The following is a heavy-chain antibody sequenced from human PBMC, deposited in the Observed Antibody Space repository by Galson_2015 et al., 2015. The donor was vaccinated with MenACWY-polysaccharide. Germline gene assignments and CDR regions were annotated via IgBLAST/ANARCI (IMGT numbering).Heavy chain of an antibody. CDR2: LYWGDGK. Sequence: PALVKPTQPLALPCTISGFSIPTSEVGVGWDRQQPGKDLERLEFLYWGDGKRYNPSLKSRLSITKDTSKNEVVLIMSNMDPVDTGTFYCAHSGVNSGSGCGQCYLDSWGQGTLVTVS. CDR1: GFSIPTSEVG. V-gene: IGHV2-5*02. D-gene: IGHD6-19*01. J-gene: IGHJ4*01. CDR3: AHSGVNSGSGCGQCYLDS.